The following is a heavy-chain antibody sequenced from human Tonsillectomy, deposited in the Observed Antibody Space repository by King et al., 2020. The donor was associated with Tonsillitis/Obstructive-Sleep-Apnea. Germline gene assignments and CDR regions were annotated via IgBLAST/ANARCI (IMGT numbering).Heavy chain of an antibody. CDR2: IGTAGDP. CDR1: GFTFSSYD. D-gene: IGHD3-22*01. J-gene: IGHJ2*01. V-gene: IGHV3-13*05. CDR3: ARSLRTSGGYFPSSYWYFDL. Sequence: VQLVESGGGLVQPGGSLRLSCAASGFTFSSYDMHWVRQATGKGLAWVSAIGTAGDPYYPGSVKGRFTISRENAKNSLYLQMNSLRAGDTAVYYCARSLRTSGGYFPSSYWYFDLWGRGTLVTVSS.